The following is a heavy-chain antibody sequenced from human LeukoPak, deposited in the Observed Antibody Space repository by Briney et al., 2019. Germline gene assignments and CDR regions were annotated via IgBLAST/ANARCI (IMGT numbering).Heavy chain of an antibody. CDR3: ARDWGPTYRYAFDI. CDR2: ISSSSSYI. J-gene: IGHJ3*02. CDR1: GFTFSSYS. Sequence: GGSLRLSCAASGFTFSSYSMNWVRQAPGKGLEWVSSISSSSSYIYYADSVKGRFTISRDNAKNSLYLQMNSLRAEDTAVYYCARDWGPTYRYAFDIWGQGTLVTVSS. V-gene: IGHV3-21*01. D-gene: IGHD3-16*01.